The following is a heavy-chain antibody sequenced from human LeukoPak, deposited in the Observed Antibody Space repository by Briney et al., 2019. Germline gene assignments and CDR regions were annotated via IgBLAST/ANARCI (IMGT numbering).Heavy chain of an antibody. Sequence: GGSLRLSCAASGFTFTNYAMNWVRQAPGKGLEWVSSISGSGGSTCYADSVKGRFTISRDNSKNTLYLQMNSLRAEDTAVYYCAKDLTYSGTYSDGMNVWGQGTTVTVSS. J-gene: IGHJ6*02. V-gene: IGHV3-23*01. D-gene: IGHD1-26*01. CDR1: GFTFTNYA. CDR3: AKDLTYSGTYSDGMNV. CDR2: ISGSGGST.